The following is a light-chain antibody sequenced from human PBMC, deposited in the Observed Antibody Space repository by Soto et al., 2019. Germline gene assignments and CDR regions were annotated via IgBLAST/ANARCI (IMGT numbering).Light chain of an antibody. CDR1: QSVSTS. Sequence: CRASQSVSTSLAWYQQRPGQAPRLLIYDASNRATGIPARFSGSGSGTDFTLAMSCLDPEESATPICQQYNSSSPTFAQGTKRDIK. CDR3: QQYNSSSPT. CDR2: DAS. V-gene: IGKV3-11*01. J-gene: IGKJ1*01.